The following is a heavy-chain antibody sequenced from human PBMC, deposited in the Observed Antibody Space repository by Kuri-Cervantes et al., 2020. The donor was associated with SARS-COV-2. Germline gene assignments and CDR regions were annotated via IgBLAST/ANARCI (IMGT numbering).Heavy chain of an antibody. CDR2: IYSGGSST. Sequence: GGSLRLSCAASGFTFSSYAMSWVRQAPGKGLEWVSVIYSGGSSTYYADSVKGRFTISRDNSKNTLYLQMNSLRAEDTVVYYCAKDGDPDYWGQGTLVTVSS. CDR1: GFTFSSYA. V-gene: IGHV3-23*03. J-gene: IGHJ4*02. D-gene: IGHD2-21*01. CDR3: AKDGDPDY.